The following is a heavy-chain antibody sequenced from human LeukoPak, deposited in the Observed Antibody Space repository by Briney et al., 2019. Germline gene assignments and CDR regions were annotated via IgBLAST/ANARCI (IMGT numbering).Heavy chain of an antibody. V-gene: IGHV4-38-2*02. CDR3: ARADSQGYYFDY. J-gene: IGHJ4*02. D-gene: IGHD3-22*01. CDR2: IYHSGST. Sequence: SETLSLTCTVSGYSISSGYYWGWIRQPPGKGLEWIGSIYHSGSTYYNPSLKSRVTISVDTSKNQFSLKLSSVTAADTAVYYCARADSQGYYFDYWSQGTLVTVSS. CDR1: GYSISSGYY.